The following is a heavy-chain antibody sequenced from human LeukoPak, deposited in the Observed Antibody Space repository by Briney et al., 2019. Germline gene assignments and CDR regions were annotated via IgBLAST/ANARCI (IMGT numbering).Heavy chain of an antibody. CDR3: VRGGSFDGSRYYPDY. V-gene: IGHV3-7*01. D-gene: IGHD3-22*01. CDR1: GFISNPYW. CDR2: INQDGSDI. Sequence: GGSLRLPCVASGFISNPYWMARFRQAPGQGLEWVANINQDGSDINYVGSVKGRFTISRDNAKNSLYLQMISLRAEDTAVYYCVRGGSFDGSRYYPDYWGQGTLVTVSS. J-gene: IGHJ4*02.